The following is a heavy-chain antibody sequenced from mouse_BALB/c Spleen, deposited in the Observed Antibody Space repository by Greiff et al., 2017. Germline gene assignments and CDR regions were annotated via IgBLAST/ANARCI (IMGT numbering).Heavy chain of an antibody. CDR3: ARHEDGWSYAMNN. Sequence: EVKVVESGGGLVKPGGSLKLSCAASGFAFSSYDMSWVRQTPEKRLEWVAYISSGGGSTYYPDTVKGRFPISRENAKNTLYLQMSSLKSEDTAMYYCARHEDGWSYAMNNRGEGTSVTVSS. J-gene: IGHJ4*01. V-gene: IGHV5-12-1*01. CDR2: ISSGGGST. D-gene: IGHD2-3*01. CDR1: GFAFSSYD.